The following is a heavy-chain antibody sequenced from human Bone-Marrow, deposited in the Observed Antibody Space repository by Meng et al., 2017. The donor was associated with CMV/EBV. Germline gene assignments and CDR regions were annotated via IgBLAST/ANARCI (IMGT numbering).Heavy chain of an antibody. CDR2: ISAYNGNT. V-gene: IGHV1-18*01. CDR1: GYTFTSYG. J-gene: IGHJ6*02. Sequence: ASVKVSCKASGYTFTSYGISWVRQAPGQGLEWMGWISAYNGNTNYAQKLQGRVTMTTDTSTSTAYMELRSLRSDDTAVYYCVRDLSSSWYKANYYYYGMDVWGQGTTVTVSS. CDR3: VRDLSSSWYKANYYYYGMDV. D-gene: IGHD6-13*01.